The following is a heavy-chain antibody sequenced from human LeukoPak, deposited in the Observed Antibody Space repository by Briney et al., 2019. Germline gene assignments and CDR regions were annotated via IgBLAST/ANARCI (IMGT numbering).Heavy chain of an antibody. D-gene: IGHD3-16*01. CDR3: ARDGPLITFGGVPFDC. Sequence: GASVKVSCKASGYTFTSYGISWVRQAPGQGLEWMGWISAYNGNTNYAQKLQGRVTMTTDTSTSTAYMELRSLRSDDTAVYYCARDGPLITFGGVPFDCWGQGTLVTVSS. J-gene: IGHJ4*02. CDR1: GYTFTSYG. V-gene: IGHV1-18*04. CDR2: ISAYNGNT.